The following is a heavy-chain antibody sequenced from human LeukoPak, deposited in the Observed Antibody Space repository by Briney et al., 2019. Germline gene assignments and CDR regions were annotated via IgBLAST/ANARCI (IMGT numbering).Heavy chain of an antibody. J-gene: IGHJ4*02. Sequence: GASVKVSCKASGYTVTIYALNWVRQAPGQGLEWMGWINTNTGTPTYAQGFTGRFVFSLDTSVSTAYLQISSLKAEDTAVYYCARETYRYFDYWGQGTLVTVSS. V-gene: IGHV7-4-1*02. CDR3: ARETYRYFDY. CDR2: INTNTGTP. D-gene: IGHD3-16*02. CDR1: GYTVTIYA.